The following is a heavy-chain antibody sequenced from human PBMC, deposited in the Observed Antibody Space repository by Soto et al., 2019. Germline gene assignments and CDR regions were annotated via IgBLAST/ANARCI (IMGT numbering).Heavy chain of an antibody. Sequence: QVQLVQSGAEVKKPGASVKVSCKASGYTFTSYGISWVRQAPGQGLEWMGWISAYNGNTNYAQKPQGRVTMTTDTSTSTAYMELRSLRSDDTAVYYCARRCSSTTSSPYYYYGMDVWGQRTTVTVSS. V-gene: IGHV1-18*01. D-gene: IGHD2-2*01. J-gene: IGHJ6*02. CDR1: GYTFTSYG. CDR2: ISAYNGNT. CDR3: ARRCSSTTSSPYYYYGMDV.